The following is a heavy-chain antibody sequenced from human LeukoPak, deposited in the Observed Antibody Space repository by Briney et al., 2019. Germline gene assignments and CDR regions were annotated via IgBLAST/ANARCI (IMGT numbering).Heavy chain of an antibody. CDR1: GGSISSSSYY. Sequence: SETLSLTCTVSGGSISSSSYYWGWIRQPPGKGLEWIGSIYYSGSTYYNPSLKSRVTISVDTSKNQFSLKLSSVTAADTAVYYCARQKSKGVPFDIWGQGTMVTVCS. J-gene: IGHJ3*02. D-gene: IGHD1-1*01. V-gene: IGHV4-39*01. CDR2: IYYSGST. CDR3: ARQKSKGVPFDI.